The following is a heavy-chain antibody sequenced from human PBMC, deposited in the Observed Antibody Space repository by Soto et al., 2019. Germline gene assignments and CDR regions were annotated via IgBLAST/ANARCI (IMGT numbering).Heavy chain of an antibody. D-gene: IGHD6-13*01. J-gene: IGHJ4*02. CDR1: GFTFDYYA. V-gene: IGHV3-9*01. CDR3: AKIGGYSSSWYGGHFDY. CDR2: ISWNSGSI. Sequence: PGGSLRLSCAASGFTFDYYAMHWVRQAPGKGLEWVSGISWNSGSIGYADSVKGRFTISRDNAKNSLYLQMNSLRAEDTALYYCAKIGGYSSSWYGGHFDYWGQGTLVTVSS.